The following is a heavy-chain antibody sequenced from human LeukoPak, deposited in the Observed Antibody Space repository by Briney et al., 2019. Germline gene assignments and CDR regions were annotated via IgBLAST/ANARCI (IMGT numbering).Heavy chain of an antibody. CDR3: ARVPGKGGGLYNSGWSSFGY. Sequence: GASVKVSCKASGYTFTSYAMNWVRQAPGQGLEWMGWINTNTGNPTYAQGFTGRFVFSFDTSVSTAYLQISSLKAEDTAVYYCARVPGKGGGLYNSGWSSFGYWGQGTLVTVSS. CDR2: INTNTGNP. D-gene: IGHD6-13*01. CDR1: GYTFTSYA. J-gene: IGHJ4*02. V-gene: IGHV7-4-1*02.